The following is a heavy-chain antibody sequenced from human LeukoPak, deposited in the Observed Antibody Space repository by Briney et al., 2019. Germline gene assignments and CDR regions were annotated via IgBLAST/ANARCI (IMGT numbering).Heavy chain of an antibody. CDR2: IYYSGST. CDR1: GGSISSSSYY. J-gene: IGHJ4*02. CDR3: ARVQESQIDYYFDY. D-gene: IGHD3-9*01. V-gene: IGHV4-39*07. Sequence: SETLSLTCTVSGGSISSSSYYWGWIRQPPGKGLEWIGSIYYSGSTYYNPSLKSRVTISVDTSKNQFSLKLSSVTAADTAVYYCARVQESQIDYYFDYWGQGTLATVSS.